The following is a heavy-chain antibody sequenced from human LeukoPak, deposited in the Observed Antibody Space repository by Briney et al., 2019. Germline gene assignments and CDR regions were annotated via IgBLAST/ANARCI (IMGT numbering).Heavy chain of an antibody. Sequence: TLSLTCAISGDSVSSNSAAWDWIRQSPSRGLEWLGRTYYRSKLYNDYAVSVKSRITMNPETSKNQFSLQLNSVTPEDTAVYYCARVYYGSGSYRYYYGMDVWGQGTTVTVSS. CDR2: TYYRSKLYN. CDR1: GDSVSSNSAA. V-gene: IGHV6-1*01. D-gene: IGHD3-10*01. CDR3: ARVYYGSGSYRYYYGMDV. J-gene: IGHJ6*02.